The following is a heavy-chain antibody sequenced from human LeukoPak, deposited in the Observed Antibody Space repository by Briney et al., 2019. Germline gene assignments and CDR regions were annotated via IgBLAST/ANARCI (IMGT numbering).Heavy chain of an antibody. CDR1: GYTFTGYY. D-gene: IGHD6-6*01. J-gene: IGHJ6*03. CDR3: ALIAARSRGYYYYYMDV. CDR2: INPSGGST. V-gene: IGHV1-46*01. Sequence: ASVKVSCKASGYTFTGYYMHWVRQAPGQGLEWMGIINPSGGSTSYAQKFQGRVTMTRDMSTSTVYMELSSLRSEDTAVYYCALIAARSRGYYYYYMDVWGKGTTVTVSS.